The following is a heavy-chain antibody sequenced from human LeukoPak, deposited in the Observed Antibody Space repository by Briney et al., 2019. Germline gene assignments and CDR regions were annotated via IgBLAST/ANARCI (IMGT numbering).Heavy chain of an antibody. Sequence: GGSLRLSCAASGFTFKNFAMSWVRQTPEKGLEWVSAISGSDGRTFYADSVKGRFTISRDNSENTLSLQMNSLRADDTAMYYCAKESPYSFSSLYYFDYWGQGSLVTVSS. D-gene: IGHD2-2*01. V-gene: IGHV3-23*01. CDR2: ISGSDGRT. CDR3: AKESPYSFSSLYYFDY. CDR1: GFTFKNFA. J-gene: IGHJ4*02.